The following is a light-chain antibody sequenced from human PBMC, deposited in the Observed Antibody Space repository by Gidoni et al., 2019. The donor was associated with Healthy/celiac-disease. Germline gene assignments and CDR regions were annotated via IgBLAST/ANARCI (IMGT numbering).Light chain of an antibody. J-gene: IGKJ1*01. CDR3: QQDGSSHL. CDR1: QSVSSSY. Sequence: EIVLTQSPGTLSLSPGERATISCRASQSVSSSYLAWYQQKPGQAPRLLIYGASSRATGIPDRFSGSGSGTDFTLTISRLEPEDFAVYYCQQDGSSHLFXQXTKVEIK. V-gene: IGKV3-20*01. CDR2: GAS.